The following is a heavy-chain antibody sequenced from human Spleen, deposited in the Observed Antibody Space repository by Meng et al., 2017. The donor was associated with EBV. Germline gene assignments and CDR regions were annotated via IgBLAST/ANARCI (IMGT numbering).Heavy chain of an antibody. D-gene: IGHD4-17*01. CDR1: GYTFTGYY. V-gene: IGHV1-2*06. CDR3: ARAFYGDYGSHFDY. J-gene: IGHJ4*02. Sequence: VQGGQSGAEVKKLGASVKVFCKASGYTFTGYYMHWVRQAPGQGLEWMGRINPNSGGTNYAQKFQGRVTMTRDTSISTAYMELSRLRSDDTAVYYCARAFYGDYGSHFDYWGQGTLVTVSS. CDR2: INPNSGGT.